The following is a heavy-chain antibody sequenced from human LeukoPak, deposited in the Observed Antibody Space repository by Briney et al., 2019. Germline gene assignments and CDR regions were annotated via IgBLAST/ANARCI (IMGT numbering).Heavy chain of an antibody. CDR3: ARAVFGSPYYFDY. J-gene: IGHJ4*02. D-gene: IGHD3-16*01. CDR2: ISSSSSYI. CDR1: GFTFSSYS. V-gene: IGHV3-21*01. Sequence: GGSLRFSCAASGFTFSSYSMNWVRQAPGKGLEWVSSISSSSSYIYYADSVKGRFTISRDNAKNSLYLQMNSLRAEDTAVYYCARAVFGSPYYFDYWGQGTLVTVSS.